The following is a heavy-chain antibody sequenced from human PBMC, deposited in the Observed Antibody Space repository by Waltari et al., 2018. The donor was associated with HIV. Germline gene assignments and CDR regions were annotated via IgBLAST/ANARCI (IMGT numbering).Heavy chain of an antibody. V-gene: IGHV1-24*01. D-gene: IGHD2-2*01. Sequence: QVQLVQSGAEVKKSGASVKVFCKVSGHTPTELPLRRVRQAPGKGLEWMGGFDPEDAETIYAQKFQGRVTMTEDTSTDTAYMELSSLRSEDTALYYCATAQICSTSSCYDYWGQGTLVTVSS. CDR1: GHTPTELP. CDR2: FDPEDAET. J-gene: IGHJ4*02. CDR3: ATAQICSTSSCYDY.